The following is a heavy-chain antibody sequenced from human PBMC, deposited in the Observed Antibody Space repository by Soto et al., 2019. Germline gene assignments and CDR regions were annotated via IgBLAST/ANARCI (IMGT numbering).Heavy chain of an antibody. CDR2: IVSGGST. J-gene: IGHJ4*02. CDR1: GFKVGSSY. V-gene: IGHV3-53*01. Sequence: EVKVIESGGNLIEPGRSLRLSCAASGFKVGSSYVTWVRQAPGEGLGWVSVIVSGGSTHYADSVTGRFTVSRDVSNNTVYLHMSSLRAEDTAVYFCATDSRNVGIGYFDSWGLGTLVTVSS. D-gene: IGHD1-26*01. CDR3: ATDSRNVGIGYFDS.